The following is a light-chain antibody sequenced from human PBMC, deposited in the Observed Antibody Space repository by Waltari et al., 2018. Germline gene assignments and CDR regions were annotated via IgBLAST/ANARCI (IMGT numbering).Light chain of an antibody. CDR3: QQYKTHPWT. CDR2: RAS. Sequence: DIQMTQSPSTLSASVGDRVTITCRASQTIDSLAWYQEKPGEVPKLLLYRASTLESGVPPRFSGSGSGTECTLTISSLQPDDFATYYCQQYKTHPWTFGQGTKLEVK. V-gene: IGKV1-5*03. CDR1: QTIDS. J-gene: IGKJ1*01.